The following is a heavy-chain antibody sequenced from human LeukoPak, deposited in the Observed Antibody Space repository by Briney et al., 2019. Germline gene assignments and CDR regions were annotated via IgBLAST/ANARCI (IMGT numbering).Heavy chain of an antibody. CDR1: GYTLSNFG. CDR3: ARGGSYGQDWFDP. V-gene: IGHV1-18*01. J-gene: IGHJ5*02. D-gene: IGHD1-26*01. CDR2: ISVFKGNT. Sequence: ASVKVSCKASGYTLSNFGLNWVRQAPGQGLEWMGWISVFKGNTHYAQKFQGRVTMTTDTATNTAYMELRSLTSDDTAVYYCARGGSYGQDWFDPWGQGTLVTVSS.